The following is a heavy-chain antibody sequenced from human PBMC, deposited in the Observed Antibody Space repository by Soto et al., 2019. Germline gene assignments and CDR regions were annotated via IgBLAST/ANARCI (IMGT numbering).Heavy chain of an antibody. Sequence: QVHLVESGGGVVQPGRSLRLSCAASGFTFSDSGMHWVRQAPGKGLEWVAFISYDGVNDYYPDSVKGRFTISRDNSENTQRLQMNSLRGEVMGVYYCAQGSAWHYKSGRLLGWGQGTLVTVFS. J-gene: IGHJ4*02. V-gene: IGHV3-30*19. D-gene: IGHD6-6*01. CDR2: ISYDGVND. CDR3: AQGSAWHYKSGRLLG. CDR1: GFTFSDSG.